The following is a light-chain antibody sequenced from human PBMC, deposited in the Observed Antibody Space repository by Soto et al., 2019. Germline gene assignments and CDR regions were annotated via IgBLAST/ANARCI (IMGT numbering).Light chain of an antibody. J-gene: IGKJ4*01. CDR2: AAS. V-gene: IGKV1-9*01. CDR1: QGITSY. Sequence: IQVTQSPSSLSASVGDRVTITCRASQGITSYLAWYQQKPGKAPKLLIYAASALQTGVSSRFSGSGYGTDFALTISNLQPEDFATYFCQQLYGYPLTFGGGTKVDIK. CDR3: QQLYGYPLT.